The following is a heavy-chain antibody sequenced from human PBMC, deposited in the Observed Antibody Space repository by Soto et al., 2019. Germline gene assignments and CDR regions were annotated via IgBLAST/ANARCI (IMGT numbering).Heavy chain of an antibody. CDR3: ARGIVPPALDYYDYIWGSYRYVYFDY. CDR1: GGSISSGGYY. Sequence: QVQLQESGPGLVKPSQTLSLTCTVSGGSISSGGYYWSWIRQHPGKGLEWIGYIYYSGSTYYTPSLKRRVTLAVDTSQNQFSLKLSSVTAADTAVYYCARGIVPPALDYYDYIWGSYRYVYFDYWGQGTLVTVSS. J-gene: IGHJ4*02. D-gene: IGHD3-16*02. CDR2: IYYSGST. V-gene: IGHV4-31*03.